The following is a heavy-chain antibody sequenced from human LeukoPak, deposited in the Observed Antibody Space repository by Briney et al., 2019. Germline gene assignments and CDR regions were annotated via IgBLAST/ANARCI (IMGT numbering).Heavy chain of an antibody. Sequence: GRSLRLSCAASGFTFSSYGMHWVRQAPGKGLEWVAVIWYDGSNKYYADFVKGRFTISRDNSKNTLYLQMNSLRAEDTAVYYCAKELQAGWYYFDYWGQGTLVTVSS. D-gene: IGHD6-19*01. CDR3: AKELQAGWYYFDY. CDR1: GFTFSSYG. V-gene: IGHV3-33*06. CDR2: IWYDGSNK. J-gene: IGHJ4*02.